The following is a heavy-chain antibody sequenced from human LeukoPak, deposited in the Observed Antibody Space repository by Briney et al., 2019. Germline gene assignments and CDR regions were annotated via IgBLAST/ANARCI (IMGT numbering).Heavy chain of an antibody. V-gene: IGHV4-4*02. J-gene: IGHJ4*02. CDR3: ARAGQEWPALSSGWSQWYYFDY. D-gene: IGHD6-19*01. CDR2: IYYSGST. Sequence: SSGTLSLTCAVSGGSISSSNWWSWVRQPPGKGLEWIGEIYYSGSTNYNPSLKSRVTISVDKSKNQFSLKLSSVTAADTAVYYCARAGQEWPALSSGWSQWYYFDYWGQGTLVTVSS. CDR1: GGSISSSNW.